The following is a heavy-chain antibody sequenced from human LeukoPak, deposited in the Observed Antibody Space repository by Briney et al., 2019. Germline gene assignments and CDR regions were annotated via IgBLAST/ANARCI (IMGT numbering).Heavy chain of an antibody. V-gene: IGHV3-23*01. CDR2: ISASGVMT. D-gene: IGHD3-3*01. CDR1: GFTFTNYA. Sequence: PGGSLRLSCAASGFTFTNYAMTWVRQAPGKGLEWVSSISASGVMTYYADSVKGRFTVSRDNSKNTLYLQMNSLRAEDTAVYYCARDRANSGYYTNNWFDPWGQGTLVTVSS. J-gene: IGHJ5*02. CDR3: ARDRANSGYYTNNWFDP.